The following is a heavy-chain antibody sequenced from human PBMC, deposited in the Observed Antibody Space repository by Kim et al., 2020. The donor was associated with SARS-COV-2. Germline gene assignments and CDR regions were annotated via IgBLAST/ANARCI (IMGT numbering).Heavy chain of an antibody. J-gene: IGHJ4*02. CDR2: IYYSGST. D-gene: IGHD3-3*01. CDR3: ARGRTTIFGVVIAHVDY. Sequence: SETLSLTCTVSGGSISSGGYYWSWIRQHPGKGLEWIGYIYYSGSTYYNPSLKSRVTISVDTSKNQFSLKLSSVTAADTAVYYCARGRTTIFGVVIAHVDYWGQGTLVTVSS. CDR1: GGSISSGGYY. V-gene: IGHV4-31*03.